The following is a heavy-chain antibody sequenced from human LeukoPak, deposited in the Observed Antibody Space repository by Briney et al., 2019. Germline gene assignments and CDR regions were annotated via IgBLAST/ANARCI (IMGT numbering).Heavy chain of an antibody. J-gene: IGHJ5*02. CDR3: ARDYIETASCASGVCYTGGFDP. CDR2: ISSSGSTI. CDR1: GFTFSDYY. Sequence: GGSLRLSCAASGFTFSDYYMSWIRQAPGKGLEWVSYISSSGSTIYYADSVKGRFTISRDNAKNSLYLQMNSPRAEDTAVYYCARDYIETASCASGVCYTGGFDPWGQGTLVTVSS. V-gene: IGHV3-11*01. D-gene: IGHD2-8*01.